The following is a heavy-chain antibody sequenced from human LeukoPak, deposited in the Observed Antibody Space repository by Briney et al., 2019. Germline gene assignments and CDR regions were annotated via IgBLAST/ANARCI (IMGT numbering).Heavy chain of an antibody. Sequence: GGSLRLSCAASGFTFSSYSMNWVRQAPGKGLEWVSSISSSSSYIYYADSVKGRFTISRDNAKNSLYLQMNSLRAEDTAVYYCARAGSRGYGSGSFYAFDIWGQGTMVTVSS. CDR1: GFTFSSYS. D-gene: IGHD3-10*01. J-gene: IGHJ3*02. CDR3: ARAGSRGYGSGSFYAFDI. V-gene: IGHV3-21*01. CDR2: ISSSSSYI.